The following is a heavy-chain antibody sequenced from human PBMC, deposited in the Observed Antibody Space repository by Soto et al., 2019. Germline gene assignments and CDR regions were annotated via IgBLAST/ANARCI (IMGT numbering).Heavy chain of an antibody. CDR3: ARHPIYQPPDY. J-gene: IGHJ4*02. CDR1: GYSFITYW. D-gene: IGHD2-2*02. CDR2: IDPTDSYT. V-gene: IGHV5-10-1*01. Sequence: EVQLVQSGAEVKKPGESLRISCKGSGYSFITYWISWVRQMPGKGLEWMGRIDPTDSYTNYSPSFKGHVTISADKSISTAYLQWSSLKASDTAMYYCARHPIYQPPDYLGQGTLVTVSS.